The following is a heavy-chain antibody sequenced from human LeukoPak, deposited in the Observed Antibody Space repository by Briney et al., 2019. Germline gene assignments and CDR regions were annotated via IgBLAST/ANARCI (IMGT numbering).Heavy chain of an antibody. CDR2: ISGSGGST. J-gene: IGHJ4*02. V-gene: IGHV3-23*01. D-gene: IGHD6-13*01. Sequence: GGSLRLSCAASGFTFSSYAMSWVRQAPGKGLEWVSAISGSGGSTYYADSVKGRFTISRDNSKNTLYLQMNSLRAEDTAVYYCANQLAAAGVVVAGRKDYWGQGTLVTVSS. CDR3: ANQLAAAGVVVAGRKDY. CDR1: GFTFSSYA.